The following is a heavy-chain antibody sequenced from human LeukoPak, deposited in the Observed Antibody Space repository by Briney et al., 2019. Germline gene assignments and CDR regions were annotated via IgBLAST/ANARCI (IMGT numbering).Heavy chain of an antibody. CDR3: ASTVTARRLACYFDY. D-gene: IGHD4-17*01. J-gene: IGHJ4*02. CDR1: GGSLSSYY. V-gene: IGHV4-59*01. Sequence: PSETLSLTCTVSGGSLSSYYCSWIRQPPGKRLEWFGYIYYSGSTSYNPSLKSRVTISVDTSKNQFSLKLSSVTAAHTAVPYCASTVTARRLACYFDYWGQGTLVTVSS. CDR2: IYYSGST.